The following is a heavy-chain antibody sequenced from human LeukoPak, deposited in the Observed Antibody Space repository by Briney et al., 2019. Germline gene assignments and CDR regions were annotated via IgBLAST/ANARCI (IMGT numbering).Heavy chain of an antibody. D-gene: IGHD6-13*01. V-gene: IGHV4-38-2*02. J-gene: IGHJ5*02. CDR1: GGSISSGYY. CDR2: IYHSGST. CDR3: ARVGYQNWFDP. Sequence: PSETLSLTCTVSGGSISSGYYWGWIRQPPGKGLEWIGSIYHSGSTYYNPPLKSRVTISVDTSKNQFSLKLSSVTAADTAVYYCARVGYQNWFDPWGQGTLVTVSS.